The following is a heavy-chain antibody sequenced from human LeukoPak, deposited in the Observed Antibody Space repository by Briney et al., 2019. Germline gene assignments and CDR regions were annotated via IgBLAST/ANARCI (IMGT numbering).Heavy chain of an antibody. CDR2: IKEDGSAK. D-gene: IGHD2-15*01. V-gene: IGHV3-7*01. CDR3: ARDYDYFSGHNLDAYDI. CDR1: GFTFSSYW. J-gene: IGHJ3*02. Sequence: GGSLSLSCVASGFTFSSYWMTWVRQAPGKALEWVANIKEDGSAKSYVDSVKGRFTISRDNAKNSLYLQMDSLRVEDTAVYYCARDYDYFSGHNLDAYDIWGQGTTVTVSS.